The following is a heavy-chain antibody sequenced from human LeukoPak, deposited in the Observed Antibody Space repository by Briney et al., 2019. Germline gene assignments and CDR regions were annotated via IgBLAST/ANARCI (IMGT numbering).Heavy chain of an antibody. Sequence: SETLSLTCTVSGGSITSYYWSWIRQPPGKGLEWIGYIYYSGSTNYNPSLKSRVSMSVDTSKNQFSLKLSSVTAADTAVYYCARHPAYCTNGVCYCDYWGQGTLVTVSS. J-gene: IGHJ4*02. CDR3: ARHPAYCTNGVCYCDY. CDR1: GGSITSYY. D-gene: IGHD2-8*01. CDR2: IYYSGST. V-gene: IGHV4-59*01.